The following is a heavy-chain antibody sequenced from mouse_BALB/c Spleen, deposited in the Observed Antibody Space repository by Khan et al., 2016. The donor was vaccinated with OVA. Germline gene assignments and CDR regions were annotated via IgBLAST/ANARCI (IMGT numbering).Heavy chain of an antibody. D-gene: IGHD1-1*01. Sequence: EVELVESGGGLVKPGGSLKLSCAASGFTFSTYAMSWVRQTPEKRLEWVASISSGGTTYYPDILKGRFTISRDNARNILYLQMSSLRSEDTAMYYCARGIYGSNYAWFAYWGQGTLVTVSA. CDR3: ARGIYGSNYAWFAY. CDR1: GFTFSTYA. V-gene: IGHV5-6-5*01. CDR2: ISSGGTT. J-gene: IGHJ3*01.